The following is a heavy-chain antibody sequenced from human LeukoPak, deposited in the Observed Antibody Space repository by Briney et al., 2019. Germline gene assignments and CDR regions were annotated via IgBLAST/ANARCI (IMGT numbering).Heavy chain of an antibody. CDR2: ISGSGGST. V-gene: IGHV3-23*01. J-gene: IGHJ4*02. CDR1: GFTFSSYA. CDR3: AKAPTSYGDTFDY. D-gene: IGHD4-17*01. Sequence: GGSLRLSCAASGFTFSSYAMSWVRQAPGKGLEWVSAISGSGGSTYYADSVRGRFTISRDNSKNTLYLQMNSLRAEDMAVYYCAKAPTSYGDTFDYWGQGTLVTVSS.